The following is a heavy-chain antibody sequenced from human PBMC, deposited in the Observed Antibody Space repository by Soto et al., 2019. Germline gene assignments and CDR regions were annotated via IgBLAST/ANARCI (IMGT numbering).Heavy chain of an antibody. Sequence: QVQLVQSGAEVKKPGASVKVSCKASGDTFTDYYIHWVRQAPGQGLEWMGTVNPSGGHTTYAQHFLGRVTQLRDTSASTLYVELTSLTAADTAVYYCARGGHVVVVTAALDYWGQGTLVTVSS. J-gene: IGHJ4*02. V-gene: IGHV1-46*01. CDR3: ARGGHVVVVTAALDY. D-gene: IGHD2-21*02. CDR2: VNPSGGHT. CDR1: GDTFTDYY.